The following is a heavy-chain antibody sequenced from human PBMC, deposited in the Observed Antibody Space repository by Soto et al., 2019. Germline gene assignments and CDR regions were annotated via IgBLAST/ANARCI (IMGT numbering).Heavy chain of an antibody. CDR2: IHYSGST. CDR1: GSSIIGYD. CDR3: ARGVGGSGLNWFDP. Sequence: SETLTLTCTFSGSSIIGYDWTWSRQSPERGLEWIGYIHYSGSTNYNPSLNSRLTMSVDRSKSQFSMKLASVTAEDTAVYYCARGVGGSGLNWFDPWGQGTLVTVSS. J-gene: IGHJ5*02. V-gene: IGHV4-59*12. D-gene: IGHD6-19*01.